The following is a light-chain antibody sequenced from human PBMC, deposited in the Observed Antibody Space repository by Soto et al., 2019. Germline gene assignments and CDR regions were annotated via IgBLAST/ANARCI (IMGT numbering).Light chain of an antibody. V-gene: IGKV1-5*03. CDR1: QTISSW. CDR3: QQYNSYSIT. J-gene: IGKJ5*01. Sequence: DIQMTQSPSTLSASVGDRVTITCRASQTISSWLAWYQQKPGKAPKILISKASNLERGVPSRFSGSGSGAEFTLTISSLQPDDFATYYCQQYNSYSITFGQGTRLEIQ. CDR2: KAS.